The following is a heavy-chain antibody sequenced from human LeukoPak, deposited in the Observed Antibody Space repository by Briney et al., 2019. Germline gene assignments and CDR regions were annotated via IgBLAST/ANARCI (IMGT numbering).Heavy chain of an antibody. CDR2: IIPIFGIA. CDR1: GGSFSIYA. CDR3: ARGPSGIAAAGTWDY. V-gene: IGHV1-69*04. J-gene: IGHJ4*02. D-gene: IGHD6-13*01. Sequence: SVNVSCNASGGSFSIYAISWVRQAPGPGHEWMGKIIPIFGIANYAQKFQGRVTITADKSTSTAYMELGSLRSEDTAVYFCARGPSGIAAAGTWDYWGQGTLVTVSS.